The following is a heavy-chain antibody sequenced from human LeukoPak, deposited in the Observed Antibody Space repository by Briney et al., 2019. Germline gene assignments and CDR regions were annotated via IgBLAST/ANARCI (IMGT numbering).Heavy chain of an antibody. J-gene: IGHJ5*02. D-gene: IGHD1-26*01. Sequence: PGGSLRLSCAGSGFTFSSFGIHWVRQAPGKGLEWVSSISSSSSYIYYADSVKGRFTISRDNAKNSLYLQMNSLRAEDTAVYYCARDPGSAWELHWFDPWGQGTLVTVSS. V-gene: IGHV3-21*01. CDR1: GFTFSSFG. CDR3: ARDPGSAWELHWFDP. CDR2: ISSSSSYI.